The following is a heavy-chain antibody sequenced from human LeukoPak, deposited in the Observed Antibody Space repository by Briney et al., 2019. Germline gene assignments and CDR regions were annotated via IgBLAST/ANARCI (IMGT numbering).Heavy chain of an antibody. CDR1: GFTFSSYW. J-gene: IGHJ4*02. CDR2: IHSDGIGT. CDR3: ARDQGSFDY. Sequence: GGSLRLSCAASGFTFSSYWMHWIRQAPGKGLVWVSRIHSDGIGTSYADSVRGRFTTSRDNAKNTVYLQMSSLRAEDTAVYYCARDQGSFDYWGQGTLVTVSS. V-gene: IGHV3-74*01.